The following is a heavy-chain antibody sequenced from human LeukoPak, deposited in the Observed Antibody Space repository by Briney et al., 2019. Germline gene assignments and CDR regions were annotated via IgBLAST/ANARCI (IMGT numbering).Heavy chain of an antibody. J-gene: IGHJ4*02. Sequence: PSETLYLACAVYGGSFSGYYWSWIRQPPGKGLEWIGEINHSGSTNYNPSLRSRVTISVDSSQRRLSLQVTSMTAADTAIYYCAGGRTGRYYDHWGQG. CDR1: GGSFSGYY. CDR3: AGGRTGRYYDH. D-gene: IGHD1-1*01. CDR2: INHSGST. V-gene: IGHV4-34*01.